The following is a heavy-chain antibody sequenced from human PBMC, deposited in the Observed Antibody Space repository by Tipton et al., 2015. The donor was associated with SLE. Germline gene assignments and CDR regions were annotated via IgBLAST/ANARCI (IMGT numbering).Heavy chain of an antibody. D-gene: IGHD7-27*01. CDR1: GGSISSYF. J-gene: IGHJ4*02. V-gene: IGHV4-59*01. CDR2: LYYSGST. Sequence: GLVKPSETLSLTCTVSGGSISSYFWTWIRQPPGKELEWIGDLYYSGSTNYNPSLKSRVTISGDTSKSQFSLKVTSVTAADTAIYYCARALTNWGQVYYFDYWGQGTMVTVSS. CDR3: ARALTNWGQVYYFDY.